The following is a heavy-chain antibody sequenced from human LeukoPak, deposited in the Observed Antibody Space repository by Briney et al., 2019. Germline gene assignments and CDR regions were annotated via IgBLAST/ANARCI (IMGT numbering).Heavy chain of an antibody. CDR1: GFAFRNYE. CDR3: ARESRAGYDDVWESYRYTGLDY. Sequence: PGGSLRLSCAASGFAFRNYEMNWVRQAPGKGLEWVSYISSSGSTIYYADSVKGRFTISRDNAKNSLNLQMNSLRAEGTAAYYCARESRAGYDDVWESYRYTGLDYWGQGTLVTVSS. CDR2: ISSSGSTI. J-gene: IGHJ4*02. V-gene: IGHV3-48*03. D-gene: IGHD3-16*02.